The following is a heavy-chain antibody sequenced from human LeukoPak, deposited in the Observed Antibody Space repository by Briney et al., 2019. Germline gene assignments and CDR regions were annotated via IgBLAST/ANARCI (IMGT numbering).Heavy chain of an antibody. V-gene: IGHV3-74*01. CDR1: GFTFSSYW. CDR2: INSDGSST. Sequence: GGSLRLSCAASGFTFSSYWMHWVRQAPGKGLVWVSRINSDGSSTSYADSVKGRFTISRDNAKNTLYVQMNSLRAEDTAVYYCARPRQRGYSYGVGMDVWGQGTTVTVSS. D-gene: IGHD5-18*01. J-gene: IGHJ6*02. CDR3: ARPRQRGYSYGVGMDV.